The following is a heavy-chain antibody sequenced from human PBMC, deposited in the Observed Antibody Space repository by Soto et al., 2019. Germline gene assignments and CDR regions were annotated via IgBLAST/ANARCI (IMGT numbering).Heavy chain of an antibody. D-gene: IGHD2-8*02. CDR1: SGSISSSDDF. J-gene: IGHJ3*02. CDR2: IHYSGNTN. Sequence: SETLSLTCTVSSGSISSSDDFWGWIRQSPGKELERIATIHYSGNTNYHKPSLKNRDTISQDSSKNKFTLSQSSVTAADTAVYYCARGTPGTGYIWGQGTMVT. V-gene: IGHV4-39*01. CDR3: ARGTPGTGYI.